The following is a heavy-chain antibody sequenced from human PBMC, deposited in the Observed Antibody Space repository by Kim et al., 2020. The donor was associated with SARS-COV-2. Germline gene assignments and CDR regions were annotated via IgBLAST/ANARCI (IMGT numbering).Heavy chain of an antibody. J-gene: IGHJ3*02. CDR2: ISWNSGSI. Sequence: GGSLRLSCAASGFTFDDYAMHWVRQAPGKGLEWVSGISWNSGSIGYADSVKGRFTISRDNAKNSLYLQMNSLRAEDTALYYCAKDINIAAAGTGAFDIWGQGTMVTVSS. CDR3: AKDINIAAAGTGAFDI. D-gene: IGHD6-13*01. V-gene: IGHV3-9*01. CDR1: GFTFDDYA.